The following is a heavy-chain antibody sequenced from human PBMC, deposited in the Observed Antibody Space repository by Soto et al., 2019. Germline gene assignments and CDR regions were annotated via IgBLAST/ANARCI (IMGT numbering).Heavy chain of an antibody. CDR2: ISYDGSNK. D-gene: IGHD3-9*01. J-gene: IGHJ6*02. CDR1: GFTFSSYG. V-gene: IGHV3-30*03. Sequence: TGGSLRLSCAASGFTFSSYGMHWVRQAPGKGLEWVAVISYDGSNKYYPDSVKGRFTISRDNSKNTLYLQMNSLRAEDTAVYYCVTDYSYYDILTGYRMDVWGQGTTVTVSS. CDR3: VTDYSYYDILTGYRMDV.